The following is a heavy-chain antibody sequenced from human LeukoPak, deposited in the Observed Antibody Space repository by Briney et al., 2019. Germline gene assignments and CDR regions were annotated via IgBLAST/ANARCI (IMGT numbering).Heavy chain of an antibody. CDR2: IYYSGST. CDR1: GGSISSYY. Sequence: SETLSLTCTVSGGSISSYYWSWIRQPPGKGLEWIGYIYYSGSTNYNPSLKSRVTISVDTSKNQFSLKLSSVTAADTAVYYCARLVSFPLVPKRYFDLWGRGTLVTVSS. V-gene: IGHV4-59*08. J-gene: IGHJ2*01. D-gene: IGHD6-13*01. CDR3: ARLVSFPLVPKRYFDL.